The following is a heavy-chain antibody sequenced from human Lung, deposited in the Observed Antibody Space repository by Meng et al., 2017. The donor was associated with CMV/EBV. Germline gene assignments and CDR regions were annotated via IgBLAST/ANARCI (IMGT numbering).Heavy chain of an antibody. D-gene: IGHD3-22*01. Sequence: GGSXRLXCAASGFTFSSYTMDWVRQAPGKGLEGVSYISNSGSAKYDADSLRGRFTISRDNAKNSMYLQMNSLRADDTAVYYCAKSLFDSNDPFDYWGQGTXVNGAS. CDR1: GFTFSSYT. V-gene: IGHV3-48*04. CDR2: ISNSGSAK. J-gene: IGHJ4*01. CDR3: AKSLFDSNDPFDY.